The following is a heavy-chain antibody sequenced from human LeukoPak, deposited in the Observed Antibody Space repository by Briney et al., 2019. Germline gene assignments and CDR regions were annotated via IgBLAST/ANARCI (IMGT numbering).Heavy chain of an antibody. CDR1: GFAFNNDA. D-gene: IGHD5-18*01. V-gene: IGHV3-23*01. Sequence: GGSLRLSCAASGFAFNNDAMTWVRQPPGKGLEWVSTIVGDSTIEYYADSVKGRFTISSDNSKTMLFLHMNSLRAEDTAIYYCARQPSFYYYLDVWGKGTTVTVTS. CDR2: IVGDSTIE. CDR3: ARQPSFYYYLDV. J-gene: IGHJ6*03.